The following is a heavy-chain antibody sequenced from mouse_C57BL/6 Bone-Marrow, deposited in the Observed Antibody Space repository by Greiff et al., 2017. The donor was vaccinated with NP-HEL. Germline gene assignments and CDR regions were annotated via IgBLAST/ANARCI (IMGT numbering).Heavy chain of an antibody. V-gene: IGHV1-18*01. CDR3: ARDCFDY. Sequence: EVQGVESGPELVKPGASVKIPCKASGYTFTDYNMDWVKQSHGKSLEWIGDINPNNGGTIYNQKFKGKATLTVDKSSSTAYMELRSLTSEDTAVYYCARDCFDYWGQGTTLTVSS. J-gene: IGHJ2*01. CDR2: INPNNGGT. CDR1: GYTFTDYN.